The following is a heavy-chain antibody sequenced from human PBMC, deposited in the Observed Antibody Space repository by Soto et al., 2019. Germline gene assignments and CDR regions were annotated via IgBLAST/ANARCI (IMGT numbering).Heavy chain of an antibody. CDR2: ISSGGSST. CDR3: AKGAAGRTNDYGDY. J-gene: IGHJ4*02. Sequence: GGSLGLCSPASILTFSDYRRGLLRRVPGKRLEGVSVISSGGSSTYYADSVKGRVTISRDNSKNTQYLQMSSLRAEDTAVYYCAKGAAGRTNDYGDYWGQGNLVTVSS. CDR1: ILTFSDYR. D-gene: IGHD1-1*01. V-gene: IGHV3-23*01.